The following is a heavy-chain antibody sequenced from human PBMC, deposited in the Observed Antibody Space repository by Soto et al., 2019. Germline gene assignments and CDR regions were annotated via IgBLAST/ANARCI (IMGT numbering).Heavy chain of an antibody. J-gene: IGHJ4*02. CDR2: IYSGGST. Sequence: EVQLVESGGGLVQPGGSLRLSCAASGFTVSTKYMSWVRQAPGKGLEWVSVIYSGGSTFYADSVRGRFTISRDNSKNTVNLQRSILRAEDTAVYYCARDPWAADYWGQGTLVTVSS. CDR3: ARDPWAADY. D-gene: IGHD3-16*01. CDR1: GFTVSTKY. V-gene: IGHV3-66*01.